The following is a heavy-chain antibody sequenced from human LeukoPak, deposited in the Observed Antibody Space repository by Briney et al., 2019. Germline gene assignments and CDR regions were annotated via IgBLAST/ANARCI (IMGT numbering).Heavy chain of an antibody. D-gene: IGHD6-19*01. CDR3: TNYNSGWS. CDR1: GLTFTNAW. V-gene: IGHV3-15*01. J-gene: IGHJ5*02. CDR2: IKSMPHGGTA. Sequence: GGSLRLSCAASGLTFTNAWMSWVRQAPGKGPEWVGRIKSMPHGGTADYSAPVEGRFIISRDDSKNTLYLQMNNLKTEDTAIYYCTNYNSGWSWGQGTLVIVSS.